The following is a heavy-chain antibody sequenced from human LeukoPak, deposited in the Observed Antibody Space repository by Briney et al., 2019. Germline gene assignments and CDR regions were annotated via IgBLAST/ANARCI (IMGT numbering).Heavy chain of an antibody. Sequence: GGSLRLSCAASGFTFDDYGMSWVRQAPGKGLEWVSGINWNGGSTGYADSVKGRFTISRDNAKNSLYLQMNSLRAEDTALYYCARDGGPIAETYYYYYREGWGKGTTVTVSS. CDR2: INWNGGST. D-gene: IGHD6-13*01. CDR3: ARDGGPIAETYYYYYREG. J-gene: IGHJ6*03. V-gene: IGHV3-20*04. CDR1: GFTFDDYG.